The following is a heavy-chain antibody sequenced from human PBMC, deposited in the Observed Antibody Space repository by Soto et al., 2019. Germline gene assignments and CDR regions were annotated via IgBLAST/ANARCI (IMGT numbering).Heavy chain of an antibody. J-gene: IGHJ4*02. Sequence: PSETLSLTCAVSGGSISSSNWWSWVRQPPGKGLEWIGEIYHSGSTNYSPSLKSRVTISVDKSKNQFSLKLSSVTAADTAVYYCARVTYGDNPYYFDYWGQGTLVTVSS. CDR2: IYHSGST. CDR3: ARVTYGDNPYYFDY. V-gene: IGHV4-4*02. CDR1: GGSISSSNW. D-gene: IGHD4-17*01.